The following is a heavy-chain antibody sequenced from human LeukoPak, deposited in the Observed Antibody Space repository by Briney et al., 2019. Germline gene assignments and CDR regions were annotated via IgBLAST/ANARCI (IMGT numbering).Heavy chain of an antibody. D-gene: IGHD5-24*01. CDR1: GGSISSYY. Sequence: SETLSLTCTVSGGSISSYYWSWIRQPPGKGLEWIGEINHSGSTNYNPSLKSRVTISVDTSKNQFSLKLSSVTAADTAVYYCARWRDGYKPFFDYWGQGTLVTVSS. CDR2: INHSGST. J-gene: IGHJ4*02. V-gene: IGHV4-34*01. CDR3: ARWRDGYKPFFDY.